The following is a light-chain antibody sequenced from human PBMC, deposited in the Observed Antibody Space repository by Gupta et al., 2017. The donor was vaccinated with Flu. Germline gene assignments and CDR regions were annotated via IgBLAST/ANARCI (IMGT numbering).Light chain of an antibody. J-gene: IGLJ2*01. CDR3: TAWDAGLSILL. CDR2: SSN. CDR1: YSHIESND. Sequence: QSVLIQPPSASGTPGQRVIISCSGGYSHIESNDVNWYHHRPGTAPKLLIYSSNKRHSGVPDRFSGSKSGTSASVAISGLQAEDAADYYFTAWDAGLSILLFGGGTKLTVL. V-gene: IGLV1-47*02.